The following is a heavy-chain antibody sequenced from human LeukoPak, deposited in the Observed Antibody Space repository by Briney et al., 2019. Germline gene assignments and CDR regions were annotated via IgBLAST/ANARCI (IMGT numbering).Heavy chain of an antibody. V-gene: IGHV1-69*13. CDR2: IIPIFGTA. J-gene: IGHJ5*02. D-gene: IGHD2-2*01. CDR3: ASAGYCSSTSCPNWFDP. Sequence: SVKVSCKASGGTFSSYAISWVRQAPGQGLEWMGGIIPIFGTANYAQKFQGRVTITADESTSTAYMELSSLRSEDTAVYYCASAGYCSSTSCPNWFDPWGQGTLVTVSS. CDR1: GGTFSSYA.